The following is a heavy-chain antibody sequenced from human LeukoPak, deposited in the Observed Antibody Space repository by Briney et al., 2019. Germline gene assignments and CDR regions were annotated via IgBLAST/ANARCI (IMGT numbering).Heavy chain of an antibody. CDR2: ISTSGGGT. CDR1: RVTFSSSA. V-gene: IGHV3-23*01. D-gene: IGHD6-13*01. J-gene: IGHJ5*02. CDR3: AKGPRSSWYLNWFDP. Sequence: GGSLRLSCATARVTFSSSAMSWVRQAPGKGLEWVSSISTSGGGTYYADSVKGRFTISRDNSKNTLYLQMNSLRAEDTAVYYCAKGPRSSWYLNWFDPWGHGTLVTVSS.